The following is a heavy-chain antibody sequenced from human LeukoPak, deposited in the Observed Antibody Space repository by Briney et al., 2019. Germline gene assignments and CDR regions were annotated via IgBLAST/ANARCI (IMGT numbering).Heavy chain of an antibody. D-gene: IGHD3-22*01. J-gene: IGHJ5*02. Sequence: SETLSLTCTVSGGSISSSSYYWGWIRQPPGKGLEWIGSIYYSGSTYYNPSLKSRVTISVDTSKNQFSLKLSSVTAADTAVYYCARRIVVVMGFAFDPWGQGTLVTVSS. V-gene: IGHV4-39*07. CDR1: GGSISSSSYY. CDR2: IYYSGST. CDR3: ARRIVVVMGFAFDP.